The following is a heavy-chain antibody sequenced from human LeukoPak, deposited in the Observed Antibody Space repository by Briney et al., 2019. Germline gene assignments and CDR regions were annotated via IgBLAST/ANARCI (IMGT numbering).Heavy chain of an antibody. Sequence: PGGSLRLSCAASGFTVSSNYMSWVRQAPGKGLEWVSVIYSGGSTYYADSVKGRFTLSRDDSRNTVYLQLNNLRVEDTAIYYCAKANWVSNADAVWWGQGTQVTVSS. CDR3: AKANWVSNADAVW. J-gene: IGHJ4*02. D-gene: IGHD1-1*01. V-gene: IGHV3-53*01. CDR1: GFTVSSNY. CDR2: IYSGGST.